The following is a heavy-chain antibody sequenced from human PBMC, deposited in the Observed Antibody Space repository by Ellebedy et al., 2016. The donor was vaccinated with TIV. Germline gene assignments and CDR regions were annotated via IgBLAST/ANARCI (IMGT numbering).Heavy chain of an antibody. CDR3: AVSRGIAVAGTFDY. D-gene: IGHD6-19*01. CDR1: GYTFTSYG. V-gene: IGHV1-18*01. CDR2: ISAYNGNT. Sequence: AASVKVSCKASGYTFTSYGISWVRQAPGQGLEWMGWISAYNGNTNYPQKLQGRVTMTTDTSTSTAYMELRSLRSDDTAVYYCAVSRGIAVAGTFDYWGQGTLVTVSS. J-gene: IGHJ4*02.